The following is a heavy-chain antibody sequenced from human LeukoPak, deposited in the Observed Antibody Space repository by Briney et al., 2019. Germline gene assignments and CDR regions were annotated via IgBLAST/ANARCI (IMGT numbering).Heavy chain of an antibody. D-gene: IGHD3-16*02. CDR3: ATPPPYYDYVWGSYRDSAFDI. V-gene: IGHV4-31*03. CDR2: IYYNGSS. CDR1: GVCFSSGDYY. J-gene: IGHJ3*02. Sequence: TSQTLSLTCTVSGVCFSSGDYYWSWIRQHPGKGLEWIGYIYYNGSSYYNPSLKSRVTISVDTSKNQFSLKLNSVTAADTVVYYWATPPPYYDYVWGSYRDSAFDIWGQGTMVTVSS.